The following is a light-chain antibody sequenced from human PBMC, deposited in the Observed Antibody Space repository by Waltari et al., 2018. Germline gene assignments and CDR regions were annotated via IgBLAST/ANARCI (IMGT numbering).Light chain of an antibody. CDR2: LHSDGSH. J-gene: IGLJ2*01. Sequence: QPVLTQSPSASASLGASVKLTCTLSTGHSDFAIAWHQQQPERGPRYLMKLHSDGSHTKGDEIPDRVSGSSAGAERYLTISSLQSEDEAAYYCQTWGSGIVTFGGGTQLTVL. V-gene: IGLV4-69*01. CDR1: TGHSDFA. CDR3: QTWGSGIVT.